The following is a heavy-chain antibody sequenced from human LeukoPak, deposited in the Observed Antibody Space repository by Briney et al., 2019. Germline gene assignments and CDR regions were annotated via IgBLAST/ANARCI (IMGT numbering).Heavy chain of an antibody. CDR1: GFTFSSYS. V-gene: IGHV3-21*01. J-gene: IGHJ5*02. CDR2: ISSSSSYI. Sequence: PGGSLRLSCAASGFTFSSYSMNWVRQAPGKGLEWVSSISSSSSYIYYADSVKGRFTISRDNAKNSLYLQMDSLRAEDTAVYYCARDLDVGATGGWFDPWGQGTLVTVSS. D-gene: IGHD1-26*01. CDR3: ARDLDVGATGGWFDP.